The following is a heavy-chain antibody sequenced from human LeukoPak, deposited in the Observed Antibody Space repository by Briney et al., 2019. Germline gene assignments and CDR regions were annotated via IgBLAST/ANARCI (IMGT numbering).Heavy chain of an antibody. Sequence: PGGSLRLSCAASGFTFSSHWMNWVRQAPGKGLEWVSTITDSGGNTWYADSVKGRFTISRDNSKNTVYLQMNSLRAEDTAVYYCAKRLGGYGEGGLDYWGQGTLVTVSS. CDR2: ITDSGGNT. CDR3: AKRLGGYGEGGLDY. J-gene: IGHJ4*02. D-gene: IGHD4-17*01. V-gene: IGHV3-23*01. CDR1: GFTFSSHW.